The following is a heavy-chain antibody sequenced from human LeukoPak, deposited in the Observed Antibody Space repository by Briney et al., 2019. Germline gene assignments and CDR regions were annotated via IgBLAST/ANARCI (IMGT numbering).Heavy chain of an antibody. CDR1: GGSISSYY. CDR2: IYYSGST. D-gene: IGHD3-22*01. Sequence: SETLSLTCTVAGGSISSYYWSWIRQAPGKGLEWGGYIYYSGSTNYNPSLQSRVTISVDTSKNQFSLKLSSVTAADTAVYYCARHERESSGWKYFDYWGQGTLVTVSS. CDR3: ARHERESSGWKYFDY. J-gene: IGHJ4*02. V-gene: IGHV4-59*08.